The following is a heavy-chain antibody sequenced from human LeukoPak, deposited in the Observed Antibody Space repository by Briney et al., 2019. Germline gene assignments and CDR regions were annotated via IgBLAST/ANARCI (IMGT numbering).Heavy chain of an antibody. CDR1: GYTFTGYY. CDR2: INCNSGGT. J-gene: IGHJ4*02. CDR3: ARIGGSEYTYGTFDY. V-gene: IGHV1-2*02. D-gene: IGHD5-18*01. Sequence: ASVKVSCKASGYTFTGYYMHWVRQAPGQGLEWMGWINCNSGGTNYAQNFQGRVTMTRDTSISTAYMELTSLRSDDTAVYYCARIGGSEYTYGTFDYWGQGTLVTVSS.